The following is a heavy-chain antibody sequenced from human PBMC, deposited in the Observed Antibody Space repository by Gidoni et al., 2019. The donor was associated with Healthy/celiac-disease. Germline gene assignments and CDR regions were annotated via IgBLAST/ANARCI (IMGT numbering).Heavy chain of an antibody. CDR1: GLTFSNAW. V-gene: IGHV3-15*01. J-gene: IGHJ4*02. Sequence: EVQLVESGGGVVKTGGSLRLACATSGLTFSNAWMSWVRQAPGKGLEWVGLIKGKTDGLTTDYAAPVKGRFTISREYSKNTLYLQMNSLKTEDTAVYYCTTEESTVTPFDYWGQGTLVTVSS. CDR2: IKGKTDGLTT. D-gene: IGHD4-17*01. CDR3: TTEESTVTPFDY.